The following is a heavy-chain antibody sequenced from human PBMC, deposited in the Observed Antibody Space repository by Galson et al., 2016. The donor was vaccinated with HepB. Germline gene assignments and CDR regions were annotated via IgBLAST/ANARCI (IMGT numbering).Heavy chain of an antibody. CDR1: GYTFTSHY. V-gene: IGHV1-46*01. J-gene: IGHJ5*02. D-gene: IGHD4-23*01. CDR2: INPRGGST. Sequence: SVKVSCKASGYTFTSHYIHWVRQAPGQGLVWMGMINPRGGSTTYAEKFEGRVTMTRDTSTSTVHLELSSLRSDDTAEYYCARAVGGNFRMDPWGQGTLVTVSS. CDR3: ARAVGGNFRMDP.